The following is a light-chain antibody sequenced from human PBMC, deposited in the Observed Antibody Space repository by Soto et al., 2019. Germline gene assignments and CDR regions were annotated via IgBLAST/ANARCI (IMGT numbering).Light chain of an antibody. J-gene: IGKJ4*01. CDR2: GAS. Sequence: EIVMTQSPATLSVSPGERATLSCRASQSVSSNLAWYQQTPGQAPRLLIDGASTRATGIPARFSGSGSGTEFTLTISSLQSEDFAVYYCQQYSNWPLTFGGGTKADIK. CDR3: QQYSNWPLT. V-gene: IGKV3-15*01. CDR1: QSVSSN.